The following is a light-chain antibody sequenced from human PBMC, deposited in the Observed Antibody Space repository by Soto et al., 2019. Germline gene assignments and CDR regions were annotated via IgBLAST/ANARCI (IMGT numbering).Light chain of an antibody. CDR2: GAS. CDR3: QHYNNWPLLT. CDR1: QSVSSN. Sequence: EIVMTQSPATLSVSPGERATLSCRASQSVSSNLAWYQQKPGQAPRVLIYGASTRATGIPARFSGSGSGTEFTLTISSLQSEDFAVSYCQHYNNWPLLTFGGGTKVEIK. V-gene: IGKV3-15*01. J-gene: IGKJ4*01.